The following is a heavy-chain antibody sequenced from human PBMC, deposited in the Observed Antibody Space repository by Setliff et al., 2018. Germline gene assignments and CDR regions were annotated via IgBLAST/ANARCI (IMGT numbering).Heavy chain of an antibody. CDR3: ARDPTRKFDS. J-gene: IGHJ4*02. CDR2: ISSASSFI. CDR1: GLPFAAYT. Sequence: ETLSLSCVASGLPFAAYTMTWVRQAPGKGLEWVASISSASSFIYYADSVKGRFTISRDNAKNSLYLQVNSLRVEDTALYYCARDPTRKFDSWGQGTLVTVSS. V-gene: IGHV3-21*04.